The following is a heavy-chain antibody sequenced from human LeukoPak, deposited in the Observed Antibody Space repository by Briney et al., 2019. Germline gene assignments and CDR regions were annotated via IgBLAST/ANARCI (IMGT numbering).Heavy chain of an antibody. CDR3: ARLGSSRTRGPAFDP. D-gene: IGHD1-14*01. J-gene: IGHJ5*02. CDR2: IYYSGST. Sequence: SETLSLTCTVSGGSISSSSYYWGWIRQPPGKGLEWIGSIYYSGSTYYNPSLKSRVTISVDTSKNQFSLKLSSVTAADTAVYYCARLGSSRTRGPAFDPWGQGTLVTVSS. CDR1: GGSISSSSYY. V-gene: IGHV4-39*07.